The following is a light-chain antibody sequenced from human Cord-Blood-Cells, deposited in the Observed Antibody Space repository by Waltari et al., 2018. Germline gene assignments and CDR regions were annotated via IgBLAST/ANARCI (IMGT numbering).Light chain of an antibody. CDR1: TSDVGRYNY. CDR2: EVS. J-gene: IGLJ2*01. V-gene: IGLV2-8*01. Sequence: QSALTQPPSASGSPGQSVTISCPGTTSDVGRYNYVSWYQQHPGKAPKLMIYEVSKRPSGVPDRFSGSKSGNTASLTVSGLQAEDEADYYCSSYAGSNNLGVVFGGGTKLTVL. CDR3: SSYAGSNNLGVV.